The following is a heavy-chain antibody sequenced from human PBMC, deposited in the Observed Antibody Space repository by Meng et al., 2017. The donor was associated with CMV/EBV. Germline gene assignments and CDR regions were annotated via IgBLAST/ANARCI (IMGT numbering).Heavy chain of an antibody. CDR1: GGSISSGDYY. CDR3: ARVMGPNRTPYYFDY. Sequence: VQREEAGPGLVHLHRTRSLTCTVSGGSISSGDYYWSWIRQPPGKGLEWIGYIYYSGSTYYNPSLKSRVTISVDTSKNQFSLKLSSVTAADTAVYYCARVMGPNRTPYYFDYWGQGTLVTVSS. CDR2: IYYSGST. D-gene: IGHD1-14*01. J-gene: IGHJ4*02. V-gene: IGHV4-30-4*08.